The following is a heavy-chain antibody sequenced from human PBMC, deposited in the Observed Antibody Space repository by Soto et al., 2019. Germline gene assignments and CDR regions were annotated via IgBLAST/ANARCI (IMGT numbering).Heavy chain of an antibody. Sequence: SLTCSVSGGSIMGYYWSWIRQSPENGLEWIGYFYHSGNSNYNPSLKSRVTISVDTSKNQLSLSLRSVTAADTAVYFCARISSVDPYGYVNGGLDVWGQGTTVTVSS. D-gene: IGHD5-18*01. J-gene: IGHJ6*02. CDR3: ARISSVDPYGYVNGGLDV. CDR1: GGSIMGYY. CDR2: FYHSGNS. V-gene: IGHV4-59*01.